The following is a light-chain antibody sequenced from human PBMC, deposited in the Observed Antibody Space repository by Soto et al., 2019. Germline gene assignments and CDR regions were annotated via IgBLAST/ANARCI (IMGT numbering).Light chain of an antibody. J-gene: IGLJ1*01. V-gene: IGLV2-8*01. CDR3: SSCAGSNTPYV. CDR1: SSDVGGCKF. CDR2: EVS. Sequence: QSVLTHPPSASGSPGQSVTISCTGTSSDVGGCKFVSWYQQYPGKAPKLIIYEVSKRPSGVPDRFTGFKSGNTAPLTVSGLQADDEYGYYCSSCAGSNTPYVFGTGTKVTVL.